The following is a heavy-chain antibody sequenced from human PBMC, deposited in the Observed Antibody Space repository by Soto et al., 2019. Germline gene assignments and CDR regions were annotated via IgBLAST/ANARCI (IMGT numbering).Heavy chain of an antibody. CDR1: GFTFSSYA. J-gene: IGHJ4*02. V-gene: IGHV3-30-3*01. CDR2: ISYDGSNK. D-gene: IGHD1-1*01. Sequence: GGSLRLSCAASGFTFSSYAMHWVRQAPGKGLEWVAVISYDGSNKYYADSVKGRFTISRDNSKNTLYLQMNSLRAEDTAVYYCARDERPFGGDRPFDYWGQGTLVTVSS. CDR3: ARDERPFGGDRPFDY.